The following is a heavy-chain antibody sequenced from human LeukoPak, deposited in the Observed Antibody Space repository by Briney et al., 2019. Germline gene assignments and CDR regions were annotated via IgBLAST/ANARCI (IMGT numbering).Heavy chain of an antibody. Sequence: GASVKVSCKASGYTFTGYYMHWVRQAPGQGLEWMGRMNPNSGGTNYAQKFQDRVTMTRDTSISTAYMELSRLRSDDTAVYYCARDLGYYDSSGYYYYYYMDVWGKGTTVTVSS. V-gene: IGHV1-2*06. D-gene: IGHD3-22*01. J-gene: IGHJ6*03. CDR1: GYTFTGYY. CDR2: MNPNSGGT. CDR3: ARDLGYYDSSGYYYYYYMDV.